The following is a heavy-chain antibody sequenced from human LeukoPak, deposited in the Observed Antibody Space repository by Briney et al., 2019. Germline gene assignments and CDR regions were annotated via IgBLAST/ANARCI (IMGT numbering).Heavy chain of an antibody. D-gene: IGHD6-13*01. CDR1: GYTFTSYG. CDR3: ARVSSSWVGYYYYYYMDV. V-gene: IGHV1-18*01. J-gene: IGHJ6*03. CDR2: ISAYNGNT. Sequence: GASVKVSCKASGYTFTSYGISWVRQAPGQGLVWMGWISAYNGNTNYAQKLQSRVTMTTDTSTSTAYMELRSLRSDDTAVYYCARVSSSWVGYYYYYYMDVWGKGTTVTISS.